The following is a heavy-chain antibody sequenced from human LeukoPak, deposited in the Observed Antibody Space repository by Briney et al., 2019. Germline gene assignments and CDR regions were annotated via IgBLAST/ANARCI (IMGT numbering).Heavy chain of an antibody. V-gene: IGHV5-51*01. Sequence: GESLQIPFQGSGYSFTSYWIGWGRQLPGKGLEWMGIIYPGDSDTRYSPSFQGQVTISADKSISTAYLQWSSLKASDTAMYYCARRSSGEEYFQHWGQGTLVTVSS. CDR2: IYPGDSDT. CDR3: ARRSSGEEYFQH. D-gene: IGHD2-15*01. J-gene: IGHJ1*01. CDR1: GYSFTSYW.